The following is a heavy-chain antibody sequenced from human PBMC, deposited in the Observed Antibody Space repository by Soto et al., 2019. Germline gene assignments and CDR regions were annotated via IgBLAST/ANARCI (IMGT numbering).Heavy chain of an antibody. CDR1: GFTLRSYA. Sequence: GGALRHSYAASGFTLRSYAMSWVRQAPGKGLEWVSAISGSGGSTYYADSVKGRFTISRDNSKNTLYLQMNSLRAEDTAVYYCAKEAPYYDFWSGYSRFDYWGQGTLVTVSS. J-gene: IGHJ4*02. CDR2: ISGSGGST. CDR3: AKEAPYYDFWSGYSRFDY. V-gene: IGHV3-23*01. D-gene: IGHD3-3*01.